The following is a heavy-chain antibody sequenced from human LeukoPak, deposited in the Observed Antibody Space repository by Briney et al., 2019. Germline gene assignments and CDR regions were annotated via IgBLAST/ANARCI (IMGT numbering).Heavy chain of an antibody. CDR1: GFTFSSCW. J-gene: IGHJ5*02. CDR3: ARAELWGGAGKQDNWFDP. D-gene: IGHD3-3*01. Sequence: SLRLSCAASGFTFSSCWMHWVRQAPGKGLVWVSRINSDGSSTSYADSVKGRFTISRDNAKNTMYLQMNSLRAEDTAVYYCARAELWGGAGKQDNWFDPWGQGTLVTVSS. CDR2: INSDGSST. V-gene: IGHV3-74*01.